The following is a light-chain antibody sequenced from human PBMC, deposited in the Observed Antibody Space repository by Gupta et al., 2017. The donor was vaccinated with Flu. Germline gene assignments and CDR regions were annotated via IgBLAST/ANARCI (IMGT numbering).Light chain of an antibody. Sequence: DIVMTQSPDSLAVSLGERATINCKSSQSVLSSSNNKNYLAWYQQKPGQPPKLLIYWASTRESGVPDRFSGSGSGTDFTLAITSLQADDVAVYYCQQYYTSPPYSFGQGTKLEIK. CDR3: QQYYTSPPYS. CDR2: WAS. V-gene: IGKV4-1*01. J-gene: IGKJ2*03. CDR1: QSVLSSSNNKNY.